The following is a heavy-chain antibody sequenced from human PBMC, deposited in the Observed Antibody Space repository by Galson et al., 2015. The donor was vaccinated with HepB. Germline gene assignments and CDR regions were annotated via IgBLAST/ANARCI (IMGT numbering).Heavy chain of an antibody. J-gene: IGHJ3*02. D-gene: IGHD4/OR15-4a*01. CDR1: GFTFSNYA. V-gene: IGHV3-74*03. CDR3: AREPQCAFWANTDSFDI. CDR2: INSDGRSI. Sequence: SLRLSCAASGFTFSNYAMHWVRQIPGKGLEWVSRINSDGRSIMYADSVRGRFTISRDNDKATLLLQMKSMSVKDKTVYYCAREPQCAFWANTDSFDIWGQGTVVTVSS.